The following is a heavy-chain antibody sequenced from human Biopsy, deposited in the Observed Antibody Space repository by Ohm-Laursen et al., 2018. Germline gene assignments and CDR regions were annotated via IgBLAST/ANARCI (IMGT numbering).Heavy chain of an antibody. V-gene: IGHV4-39*01. CDR2: IYNSESTST. Sequence: TLSLTCTVSGDSISSDIYYWVWIRQPPGKGLEWIGNIYNSESTSTYYNLSLKGRVSISVDTSHNQFSLRLTSVSAADTAVYFCARRVSGSGRVDPWGQGTLVTVFS. CDR3: ARRVSGSGRVDP. D-gene: IGHD3-10*01. CDR1: GDSISSDIYY. J-gene: IGHJ5*02.